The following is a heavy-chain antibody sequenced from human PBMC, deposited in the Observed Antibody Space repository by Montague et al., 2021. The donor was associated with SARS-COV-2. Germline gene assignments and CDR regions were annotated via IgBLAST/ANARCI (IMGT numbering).Heavy chain of an antibody. J-gene: IGHJ4*02. CDR1: GGSSNSFY. V-gene: IGHV4-59*08. CDR3: ARHYSATLPAVY. CDR2: ISDSGST. D-gene: IGHD2-15*01. Sequence: SETLSLTCTVSGGSSNSFYWSWFRQPPGKGLEWIGYISDSGSTNYNPSLTSRVTMSVDTSKNQFSLKVNPVTAADTAVYYCARHYSATLPAVYWGQGTLVTVSS.